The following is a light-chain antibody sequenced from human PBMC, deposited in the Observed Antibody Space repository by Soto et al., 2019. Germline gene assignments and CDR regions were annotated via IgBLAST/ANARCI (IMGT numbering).Light chain of an antibody. CDR1: QSIRTY. V-gene: IGKV1-39*01. J-gene: IGKJ2*01. CDR3: QQGYSTLPYT. CDR2: SAS. Sequence: DIQMTQSPSSLSASVGDIVTITCRASQSIRTYLNWYQQNPGKAPKLLIFSASSLQSGVPSRFRGRGSGTDFNLTISNLQPEDSATYDCQQGYSTLPYTFGQGTKLEI.